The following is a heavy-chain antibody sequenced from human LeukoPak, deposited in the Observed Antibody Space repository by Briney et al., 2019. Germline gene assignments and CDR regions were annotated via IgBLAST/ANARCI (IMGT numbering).Heavy chain of an antibody. CDR3: VTRHEYGDVGRGCRDF. Sequence: QPGGSLRLSCAGSGFTFRRSEMNWVRQSPGKGLEWISYISSSAGTIYYADSVTGLFTISRDNAKNSLYLQMNSLRAEDTGIYYCVTRHEYGDVGRGCRDFWGQGTLVTVSS. CDR2: ISSSAGTI. J-gene: IGHJ4*02. V-gene: IGHV3-48*03. CDR1: GFTFRRSE. D-gene: IGHD4-17*01.